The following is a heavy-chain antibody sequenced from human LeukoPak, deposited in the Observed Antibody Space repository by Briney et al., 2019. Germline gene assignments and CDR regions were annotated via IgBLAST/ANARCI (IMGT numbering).Heavy chain of an antibody. CDR1: GSGFTFTTYA. V-gene: IGHV3-23*01. D-gene: IGHD3-22*01. CDR2: ISGSGGRS. Sequence: SGGSLRLSCAASGSGFTFTTYAMRWVRQAPGERLEWGAAISGSGGRSYYAASVKGRFTISRDNSKTTLYLQLNSLRAEDTAIYYCAKSDASRDYYNGYFQHWGQGTLVTVSS. CDR3: AKSDASRDYYNGYFQH. J-gene: IGHJ1*01.